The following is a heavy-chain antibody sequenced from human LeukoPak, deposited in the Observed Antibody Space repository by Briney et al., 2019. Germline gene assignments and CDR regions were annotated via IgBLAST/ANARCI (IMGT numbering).Heavy chain of an antibody. J-gene: IGHJ6*03. CDR1: GFTFSSYA. CDR2: ISGSGGST. D-gene: IGHD3-9*01. Sequence: GGSLRLSCAASGFTFSSYAMSWVRQAPGKGLEWVSAISGSGGSTYYADSVRGRFTISRDNSKNTLYLQMNSLRAEDTAVYYCAKAVYDILTGYYVLYYYYYYMDVWGKGTTVTVSS. V-gene: IGHV3-23*01. CDR3: AKAVYDILTGYYVLYYYYYYMDV.